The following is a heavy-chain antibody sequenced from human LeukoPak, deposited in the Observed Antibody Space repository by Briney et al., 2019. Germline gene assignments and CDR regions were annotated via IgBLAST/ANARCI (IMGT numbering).Heavy chain of an antibody. CDR2: ISGSGGST. D-gene: IGHD2-2*02. J-gene: IGHJ5*02. CDR1: GFTFSSYW. CDR3: AKSRYCSSTSCYRNWFDP. Sequence: GGSLRLSCAASGFTFSSYWMNWARQAPGKGLEWVSAISGSGGSTYYADSVKGRFTISRDNSKNTLYLQMNSLRAEDTAVYYCAKSRYCSSTSCYRNWFDPWGQGTLVTVSS. V-gene: IGHV3-23*01.